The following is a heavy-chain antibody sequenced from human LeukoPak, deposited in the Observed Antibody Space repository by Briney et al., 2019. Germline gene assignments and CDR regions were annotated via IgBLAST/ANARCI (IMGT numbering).Heavy chain of an antibody. V-gene: IGHV4-61*02. CDR1: GGSISSGSYY. Sequence: ASQTLSLTCTVSGGSISSGSYYWSWIRQPAGKGLEWIGRIYTSGSTNYNPSLKSRVTISVDTSKNQFSLKLSSVTAADTAVYYCARVGYDPYYYYMDVWGKGTTVTVSS. CDR3: ARVGYDPYYYYMDV. CDR2: IYTSGST. D-gene: IGHD5-12*01. J-gene: IGHJ6*03.